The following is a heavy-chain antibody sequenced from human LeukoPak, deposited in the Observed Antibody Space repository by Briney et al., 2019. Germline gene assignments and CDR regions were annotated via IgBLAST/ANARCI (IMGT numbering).Heavy chain of an antibody. V-gene: IGHV1-2*02. CDR3: ARDPSSVPLYFFDY. CDR2: IDANHGDT. J-gene: IGHJ4*02. CDR1: GYTLRGNY. Sequence: GASVKISCKASGYTLRGNYIHWLRQAPGQGLEWMGWIDANHGDTKSAQKFQGRGTMSRDTSISTDYMDLSSLSPDDAAVYYCARDPSSVPLYFFDYWGQGTLVTVSS. D-gene: IGHD2-2*01.